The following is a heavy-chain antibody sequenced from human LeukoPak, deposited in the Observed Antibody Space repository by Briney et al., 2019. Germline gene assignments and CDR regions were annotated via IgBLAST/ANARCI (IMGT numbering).Heavy chain of an antibody. Sequence: GGSLRLSCAASGFTFYTYALSWVRQAPGKGLEWVSGISGSGDSTYYADSVKGRFTISRDNSKNTLYLQMNSLRAEDTAVYYCARRQSSYVVWGAFDIWGQGTMVTVSS. D-gene: IGHD3-16*01. J-gene: IGHJ3*02. CDR2: ISGSGDST. CDR1: GFTFYTYA. V-gene: IGHV3-23*01. CDR3: ARRQSSYVVWGAFDI.